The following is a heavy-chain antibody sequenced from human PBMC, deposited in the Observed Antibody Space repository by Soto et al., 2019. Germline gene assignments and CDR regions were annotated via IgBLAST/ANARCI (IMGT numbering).Heavy chain of an antibody. CDR2: IYYSGST. CDR3: ARGSYSGSGRTNWLDP. J-gene: IGHJ5*02. V-gene: IGHV4-30-4*01. Sequence: SETLSLTCTVSGGSISGGDYYWSWIRQPPGKGLEWIGYIYYSGSTYYNPSLKSRGTISVDTSKNQFPLKLSSVTAADTAVYYCARGSYSGSGRTNWLDPCGQGTLVTVST. D-gene: IGHD3-10*01. CDR1: GGSISGGDYY.